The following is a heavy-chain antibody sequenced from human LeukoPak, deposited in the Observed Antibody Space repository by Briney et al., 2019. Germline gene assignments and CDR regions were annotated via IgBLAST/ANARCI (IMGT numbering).Heavy chain of an antibody. CDR1: GFTFSSSS. D-gene: IGHD5-24*01. CDR2: ISSSSAYI. J-gene: IGHJ4*02. Sequence: PGGSLRLSCAASGFTFSSSSMNWVRQAPGKGLEWVSSISSSSAYIYYADSVKGRFTISRDNAKNSLYLQMNSLRAEDTAVYYCARSSLYGYNPDYWGQGTLVTVSS. V-gene: IGHV3-21*01. CDR3: ARSSLYGYNPDY.